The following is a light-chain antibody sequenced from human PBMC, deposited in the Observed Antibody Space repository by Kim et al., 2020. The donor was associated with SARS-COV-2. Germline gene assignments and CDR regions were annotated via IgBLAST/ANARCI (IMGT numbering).Light chain of an antibody. Sequence: ANVGDRVTITSRSSQDISNYLAWFQLKPGEAPKLLIYAASALQPGVPSRFSGSGSGTDFTLTVTSLQPEDVATYYCQKCDSAPWTFGQGTKVDIK. CDR1: QDISNY. V-gene: IGKV1-27*01. J-gene: IGKJ1*01. CDR2: AAS. CDR3: QKCDSAPWT.